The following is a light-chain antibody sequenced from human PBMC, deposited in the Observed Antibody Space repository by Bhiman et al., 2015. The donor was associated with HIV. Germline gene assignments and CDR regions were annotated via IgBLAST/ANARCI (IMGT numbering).Light chain of an antibody. CDR2: DVS. J-gene: IGLJ3*02. V-gene: IGLV2-14*03. Sequence: QSALTQPASVSGSPGQSITISCTGTSSDVGAYNYVSWYQQHPGKAPKLMIYDVSNRPSGVSNRFSGSKSGNTASLTISGLQAEDEADYYCSSYTSISTRLFGGGTKLTVL. CDR1: SSDVGAYNY. CDR3: SSYTSISTRL.